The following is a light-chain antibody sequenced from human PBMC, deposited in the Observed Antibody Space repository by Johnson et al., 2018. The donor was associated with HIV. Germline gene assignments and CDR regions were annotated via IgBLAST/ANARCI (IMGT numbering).Light chain of an antibody. CDR1: SSNIGNNY. CDR2: ENN. CDR3: GTWDSSLSAYV. J-gene: IGLJ1*01. Sequence: QSVLTQPPSVSAAPGQKVTISCSGSSSNIGNNYVSWYQQLPRGAPKLLIYENNKRPSGIPDRFSGSKSGTSATLGITGLQTGDEADYYCGTWDSSLSAYVFGTGTKVTAL. V-gene: IGLV1-51*02.